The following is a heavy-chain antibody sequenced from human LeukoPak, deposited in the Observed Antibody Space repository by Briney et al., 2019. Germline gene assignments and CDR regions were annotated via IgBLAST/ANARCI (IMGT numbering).Heavy chain of an antibody. CDR1: GFTFSSYG. J-gene: IGHJ4*02. CDR3: AKRNSGSVLEGMDV. Sequence: GGSLRLSCAASGFTFSSYGMHWVRQAPGKGLEWVAVISYDGSNKYYADSVKGRFTISRDNSKNTLYLQMNSLRAEDTAVYYCAKRNSGSVLEGMDVWGQGTLVTVSS. V-gene: IGHV3-30*18. D-gene: IGHD3-10*01. CDR2: ISYDGSNK.